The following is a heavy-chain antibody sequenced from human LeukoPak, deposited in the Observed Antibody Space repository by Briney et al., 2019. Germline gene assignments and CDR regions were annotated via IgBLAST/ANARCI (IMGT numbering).Heavy chain of an antibody. CDR3: ARGIIAAAGTEWFDP. J-gene: IGHJ5*02. Sequence: GGSLRLSCAASGFTFSSYGMNWVRQAPGKGLEWVSSISSSSSYIYYADSVKGRFTISRDNAKNSLYLQMNSLRAEDTAVYYCARGIIAAAGTEWFDPWGQGTLVTVSS. D-gene: IGHD6-13*01. CDR2: ISSSSSYI. V-gene: IGHV3-21*01. CDR1: GFTFSSYG.